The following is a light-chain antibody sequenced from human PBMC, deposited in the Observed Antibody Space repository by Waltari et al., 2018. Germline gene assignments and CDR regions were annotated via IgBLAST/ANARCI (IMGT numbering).Light chain of an antibody. CDR3: CSSSGRYTVV. CDR1: SSDVGGSNY. V-gene: IGLV2-11*01. J-gene: IGLJ2*01. Sequence: QSALTQPRSVSGSPGQSVTISCTGTSSDVGGSNYVSWYQKHPGKAPKLMIYDVSNGPSFAPDLFSGSKSGNTASLTISGLQSEDEADYYFCSSSGRYTVVFGGGTKLTVL. CDR2: DVS.